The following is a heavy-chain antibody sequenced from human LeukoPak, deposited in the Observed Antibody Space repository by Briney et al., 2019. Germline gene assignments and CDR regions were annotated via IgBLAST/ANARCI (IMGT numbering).Heavy chain of an antibody. D-gene: IGHD6-25*01. Sequence: PGGSLRLSCAASGFTFSSYGMPWVRQAPGKGLEWVAVISYDGSNKYYADSVKGRFTISRDNSKNTLYLQMNSLRAEDTAVYYCARVSSGSYAFDIWGQGTMVTVSS. CDR3: ARVSSGSYAFDI. V-gene: IGHV3-30*03. CDR1: GFTFSSYG. J-gene: IGHJ3*02. CDR2: ISYDGSNK.